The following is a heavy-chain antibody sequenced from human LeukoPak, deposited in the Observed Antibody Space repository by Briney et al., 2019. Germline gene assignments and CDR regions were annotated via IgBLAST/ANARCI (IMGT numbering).Heavy chain of an antibody. Sequence: SVKASCKASGYTFTSYYMHWVRRAPGQGLEWMGGIIPIFGTANYAQKFQGRVTITADESTSTAYMELSSLRSEDTAVYYCARRSPSGHPDYWGQGTLVTVSS. CDR2: IIPIFGTA. J-gene: IGHJ4*02. CDR1: GYTFTSYY. V-gene: IGHV1-69*13. CDR3: ARRSPSGHPDY. D-gene: IGHD3-10*01.